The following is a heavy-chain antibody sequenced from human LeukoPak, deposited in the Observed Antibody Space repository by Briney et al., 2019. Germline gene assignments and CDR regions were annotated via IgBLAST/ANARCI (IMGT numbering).Heavy chain of an antibody. V-gene: IGHV4-30-2*01. CDR1: GGSISSGGYY. CDR2: IYPRGST. D-gene: IGHD7-27*01. J-gene: IGHJ4*02. CDR3: ARFSPRAMGNYLDF. Sequence: ASETLSLTCTVSGGSISSGGYYWSWIRQHPGKGLEWIGYIYPRGSTYYNPSLKSRVILSLDKSANQFSLNLSSVTAADTAVYYCARFSPRAMGNYLDFWGQGTLVTVSS.